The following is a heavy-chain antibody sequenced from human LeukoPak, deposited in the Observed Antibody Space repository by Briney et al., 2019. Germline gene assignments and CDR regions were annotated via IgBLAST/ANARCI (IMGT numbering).Heavy chain of an antibody. Sequence: PSQTLSLTCTVSGGSISSGYYWGWIRQPPGKGLEWIGSIYHSGSTYYNPSLKSRVTISVDTSKNQFSLKLSSVTAADMAVYYCARPYDFWSGYYDYWGQGTLVTVSS. V-gene: IGHV4-38-2*02. CDR2: IYHSGST. D-gene: IGHD3-3*01. J-gene: IGHJ4*02. CDR1: GGSISSGYY. CDR3: ARPYDFWSGYYDY.